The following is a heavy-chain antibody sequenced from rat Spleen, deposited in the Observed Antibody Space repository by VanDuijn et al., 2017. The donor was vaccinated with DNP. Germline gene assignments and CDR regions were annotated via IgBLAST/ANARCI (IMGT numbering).Heavy chain of an antibody. Sequence: EVQLVESGGDLVQPGGSLKLSCVPSGFTFRDYNMAWVRQAPKKGLEWVATITYDRSTTYYRDSVKGRFTVSRDNAKNTLYLQMNSLRSEDMATYYCVRWNSGHFDYWGQGVMVPVSS. CDR2: ITYDRSTT. CDR3: VRWNSGHFDY. D-gene: IGHD4-3*01. CDR1: GFTFRDYN. V-gene: IGHV5-7*01. J-gene: IGHJ2*01.